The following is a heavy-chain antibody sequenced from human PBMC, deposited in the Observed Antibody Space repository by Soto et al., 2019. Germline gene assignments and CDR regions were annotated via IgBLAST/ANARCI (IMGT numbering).Heavy chain of an antibody. V-gene: IGHV4-34*01. J-gene: IGHJ6*02. D-gene: IGHD4-4*01. CDR3: ARGYSNYEQDNYYYYGMDV. CDR1: GGSFSGYY. CDR2: INHSGST. Sequence: AETLSLTCAVYGGSFSGYYWSWIRQPPGKGLEWIGEINHSGSTNYNPSLKSRVTISVDTSKNQFSLKLSSVTAADTAVYYCARGYSNYEQDNYYYYGMDVWGQGTTVTVSS.